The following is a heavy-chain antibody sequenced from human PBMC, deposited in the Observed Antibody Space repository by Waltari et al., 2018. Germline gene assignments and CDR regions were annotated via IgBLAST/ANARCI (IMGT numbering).Heavy chain of an antibody. Sequence: EVYLVESGGGLVQPGGSLRLSCAASGIMFSSSWMHWVRQAPGQGLVWVSQNNTDGSITGYADSVRGRFTISRDNAKSTLYLQMNSLRVEDTAAYYCAGARAHGMDVWGQGTTVTVSS. CDR2: NNTDGSIT. J-gene: IGHJ6*02. CDR1: GIMFSSSW. V-gene: IGHV3-74*02. CDR3: AGARAHGMDV.